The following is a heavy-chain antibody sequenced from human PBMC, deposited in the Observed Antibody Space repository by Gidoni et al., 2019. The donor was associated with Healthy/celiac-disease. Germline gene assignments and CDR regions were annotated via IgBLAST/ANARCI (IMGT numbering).Heavy chain of an antibody. CDR3: ARDLATVTPGPYYYYYGMDV. Sequence: QVQLVQSGAEVKKPGASVKVSCKASGYTFTGYYMHWVRQAPGQGLEWMGRINPNSGGTNYAQKFQGRVTMTRDTSISTAYMELSRLRSDDTAVYYCARDLATVTPGPYYYYYGMDVWGQGTTVTVSS. CDR1: GYTFTGYY. CDR2: INPNSGGT. V-gene: IGHV1-2*06. D-gene: IGHD4-17*01. J-gene: IGHJ6*02.